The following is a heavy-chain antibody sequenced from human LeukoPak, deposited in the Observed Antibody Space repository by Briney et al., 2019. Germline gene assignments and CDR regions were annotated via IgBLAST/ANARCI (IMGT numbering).Heavy chain of an antibody. V-gene: IGHV3-30-3*01. CDR2: ISYDGSNK. CDR1: GFTFGSCA. J-gene: IGHJ4*02. D-gene: IGHD5-24*01. CDR3: ARAWLQSLFDY. Sequence: PGGSLRLSCAASGFTFGSCAVHWVRQAPGKGLEWMAVISYDGSNKYYADSVKGRFTISRDNSKNTLYLQMNSLRAEDTAVYYCARAWLQSLFDYWGQGTLVTVSS.